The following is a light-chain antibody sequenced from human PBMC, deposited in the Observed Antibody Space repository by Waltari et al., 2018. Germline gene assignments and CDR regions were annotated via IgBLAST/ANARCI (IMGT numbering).Light chain of an antibody. J-gene: IGLJ2*01. Sequence: QSALTQPASVSGSPGQSITISCTGTSSDAAGYNYVSWYQQHPGKAPKLMIYDVSKRPSGVSNRFSGSKSGNTASLTISGLQAEDEADYYCSSYTSSSKVFGGGTKLTVL. CDR3: SSYTSSSKV. CDR1: SSDAAGYNY. V-gene: IGLV2-14*01. CDR2: DVS.